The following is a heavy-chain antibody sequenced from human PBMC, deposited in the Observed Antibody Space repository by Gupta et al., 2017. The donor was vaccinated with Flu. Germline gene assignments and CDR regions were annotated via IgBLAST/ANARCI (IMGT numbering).Heavy chain of an antibody. CDR1: GFPSSTAW. D-gene: IGHD1-26*01. CDR3: TTDAWELGSFDY. J-gene: IGHJ4*02. CDR2: IKSKTDGGTT. V-gene: IGHV3-15*01. Sequence: EVQLVVSGGGLVKPGGSFGLPGAASGFPSSTAWMSWVRQAPGKGLEWVGRIKSKTDGGTTDYAAPVKGRFTISRDDSKNTLYLQMNSLKTEDTAVYYCTTDAWELGSFDYWGQGTLVTVSS.